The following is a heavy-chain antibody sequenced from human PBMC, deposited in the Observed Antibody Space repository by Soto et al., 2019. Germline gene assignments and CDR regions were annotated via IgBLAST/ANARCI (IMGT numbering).Heavy chain of an antibody. CDR1: GFTFSSYS. CDR2: FRSSGDDGTT. V-gene: IGHV3-23*01. D-gene: IGHD1-1*01. Sequence: GGSLRLSCAASGFTFSSYSMSWVRQAPGKGLEWVSGFRSSGDDGTTYYADSVKGRFTISRDNSKNTLFLQMNILRVEDTAVYFCATAGNYRFDNWGLGTLVTVSS. J-gene: IGHJ4*02. CDR3: ATAGNYRFDN.